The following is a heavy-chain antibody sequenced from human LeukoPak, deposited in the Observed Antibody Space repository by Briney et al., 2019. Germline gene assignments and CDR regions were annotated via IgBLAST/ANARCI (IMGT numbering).Heavy chain of an antibody. CDR2: IGTAGDT. CDR1: GFTFSSYD. J-gene: IGHJ4*02. CDR3: ARAGSGWYYFDY. D-gene: IGHD6-19*01. V-gene: IGHV3-13*01. Sequence: GGALRLSCAASGFTFSSYDMHWVRQATGKGLEWVSAIGTAGDTYYPGSVKGRFTISRENAENSLYLQMNSLRAGDTAMYSCARAGSGWYYFDYWGQGTLVTVSS.